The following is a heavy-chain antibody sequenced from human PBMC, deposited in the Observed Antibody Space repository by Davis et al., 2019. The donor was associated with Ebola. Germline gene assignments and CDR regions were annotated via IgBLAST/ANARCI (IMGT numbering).Heavy chain of an antibody. J-gene: IGHJ4*02. CDR3: PKDHFYLQSDY. V-gene: IGHV3-64*04. CDR1: GFTFSNYD. D-gene: IGHD5-24*01. CDR2: ITSNGGST. Sequence: GGSLRLSCSASGFTFSNYDIHWVRQAPGKGLEYVSAITSNGGSTYYADSVKGRFTISRDNAKNSLYLHMNSLRDEDTAVYYCPKDHFYLQSDYWGQGTLVTVSS.